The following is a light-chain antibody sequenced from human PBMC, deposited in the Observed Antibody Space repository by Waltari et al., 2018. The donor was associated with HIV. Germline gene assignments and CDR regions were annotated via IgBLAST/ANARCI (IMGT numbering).Light chain of an antibody. J-gene: IGLJ3*02. V-gene: IGLV2-23*01. CDR2: EGT. Sequence: QSALTQPASVSGSPGQSIPISCTGTSSAVGSYKFVSWYQQHPGKAPKFMIYEGTKRPSGVSNRFSGSKSGNTASLTISGLQAEDEADYHCCSYAGNNTLVFGGGTKLTVI. CDR1: SSAVGSYKF. CDR3: CSYAGNNTLV.